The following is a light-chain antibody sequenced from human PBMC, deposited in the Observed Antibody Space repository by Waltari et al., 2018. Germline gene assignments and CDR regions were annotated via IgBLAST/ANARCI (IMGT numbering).Light chain of an antibody. Sequence: EIMMTQSPATLSVSPGESVTLSCRASQSVITKLGWYQQKAGQAPSLLIYGASTRATGIPARFSGSGSGTEFTLTISSLESEDFAVYYCQQYSKWPITFGQGTRLEIK. CDR1: QSVITK. CDR2: GAS. V-gene: IGKV3D-15*01. J-gene: IGKJ5*01. CDR3: QQYSKWPIT.